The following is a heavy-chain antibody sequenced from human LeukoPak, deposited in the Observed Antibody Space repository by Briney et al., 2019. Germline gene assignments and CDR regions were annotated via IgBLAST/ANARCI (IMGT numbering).Heavy chain of an antibody. CDR1: GFTFSDYY. CDR2: ISSSGSTI. V-gene: IGHV3-11*04. Sequence: GGSLRLSCAASGFTFSDYYMSWIRQAPGKGLEWVSYISSSGSTIYYADSVKGRFTISRDNAKNTLYLQMNSLRAEDTAAYYCARGYCSGGSCYLVDYWGQGTLVTVSS. J-gene: IGHJ4*02. CDR3: ARGYCSGGSCYLVDY. D-gene: IGHD2-15*01.